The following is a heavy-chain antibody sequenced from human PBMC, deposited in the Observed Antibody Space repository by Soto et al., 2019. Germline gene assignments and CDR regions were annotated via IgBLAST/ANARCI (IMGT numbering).Heavy chain of an antibody. D-gene: IGHD3-16*02. J-gene: IGHJ2*01. V-gene: IGHV3-73*02. CDR2: IRSKGNNYAT. CDR3: IRFSRSLSWYFDL. CDR1: GFTFSDSA. Sequence: EVQLVESGGGLVQPGGSLKLSCAASGFTFSDSAMHWVRHASGKGLEWVGRIRSKGNNYATTYAASVKGRFTISRDDSKKPDYLQMNSLKTEDTAVYYGIRFSRSLSWYFDLWGRGNLVTVSS.